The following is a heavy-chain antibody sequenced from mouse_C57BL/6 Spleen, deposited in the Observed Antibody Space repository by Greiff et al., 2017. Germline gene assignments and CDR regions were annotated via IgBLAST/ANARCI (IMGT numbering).Heavy chain of an antibody. CDR1: GFSLTSYG. V-gene: IGHV2-2*01. CDR3: ASSVVATGFDY. CDR2: IWSGGST. Sequence: VKLQQSGPGLVQPSQRLSITCTVSGFSLTSYGVHWVRQSPGKGLEWLGVIWSGGSTDYNAAFISRLSISKDNSKSQVFFKMNSLQADDTAIYYCASSVVATGFDYWGQGTTLTVSS. D-gene: IGHD1-1*01. J-gene: IGHJ2*01.